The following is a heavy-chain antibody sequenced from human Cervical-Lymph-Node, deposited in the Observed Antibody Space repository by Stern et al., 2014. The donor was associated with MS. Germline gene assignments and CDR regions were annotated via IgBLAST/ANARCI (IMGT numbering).Heavy chain of an antibody. CDR2: IWSDGSNK. Sequence: VQLVESGGGVVQPGRSLRLSCAASGFNFSSYGMHWVRQAPGTGLEWVAVIWSDGSNKYYADSVKGRFTISRDYSKNTLYLQMNSLIAEDTAVYYCARGHHAFDIWGQGTMVTVSS. CDR3: ARGHHAFDI. V-gene: IGHV3-33*01. CDR1: GFNFSSYG. J-gene: IGHJ3*02.